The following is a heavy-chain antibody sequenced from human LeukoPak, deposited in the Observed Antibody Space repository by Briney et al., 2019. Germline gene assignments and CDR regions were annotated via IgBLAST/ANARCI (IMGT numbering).Heavy chain of an antibody. CDR2: IKQDGSDT. J-gene: IGHJ4*02. CDR3: ARELSSGVDY. V-gene: IGHV3-7*05. Sequence: GGSLRLSCAASGVTISSRWMSWVRQAPGEGLEWVANIKQDGSDTNYVDSVRGRFTISRDNAKNSLYLQMNNLRAEDTAIYYCARELSSGVDYWGQGTLVTVSS. D-gene: IGHD3-22*01. CDR1: GVTISSRW.